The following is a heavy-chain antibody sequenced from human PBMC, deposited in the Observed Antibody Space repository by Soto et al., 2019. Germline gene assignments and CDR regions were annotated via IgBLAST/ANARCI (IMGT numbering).Heavy chain of an antibody. V-gene: IGHV4-34*01. D-gene: IGHD2-8*02. Sequence: QVQLQQWGAGLLKPSETLSLTCAVYGGSFSGYYWTWIRQPPGTGLEWIGEINHSGSTNYNPSLKSRVTISVDTSKNQFSLKPPSVTAADTAVYYCATDKITGLFDYWGQGTLVTVSS. CDR1: GGSFSGYY. J-gene: IGHJ4*02. CDR2: INHSGST. CDR3: ATDKITGLFDY.